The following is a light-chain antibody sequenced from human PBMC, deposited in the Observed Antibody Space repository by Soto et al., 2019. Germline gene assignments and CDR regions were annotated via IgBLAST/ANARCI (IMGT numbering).Light chain of an antibody. CDR3: QQRSN. CDR2: GAS. J-gene: IGKJ1*01. Sequence: EIVMTQSPDTLSVSPGERATLSCRASQNVGSYLAWYQQRPVQAPRLLIYGASNRATGIPARFSGSGSGTDFTLTISSLEPEDFAVYYCQQRSNFGQGTKVDIK. CDR1: QNVGSY. V-gene: IGKV3-11*01.